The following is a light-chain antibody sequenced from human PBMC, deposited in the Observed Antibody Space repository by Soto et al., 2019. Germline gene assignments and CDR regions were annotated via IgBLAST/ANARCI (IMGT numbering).Light chain of an antibody. V-gene: IGKV3-20*01. CDR3: QQYTRSTLT. J-gene: IGKJ4*01. Sequence: EIVFTQSPGTLSLSPGERPTLSCRASQNLKFNSLAWYQQKPGQAPRLIIHGASNRETEIPDRFSGSGAGAEFTRTINRLEPEDFAVDFCQQYTRSTLTFGEGTKVDIK. CDR1: QNLKFNS. CDR2: GAS.